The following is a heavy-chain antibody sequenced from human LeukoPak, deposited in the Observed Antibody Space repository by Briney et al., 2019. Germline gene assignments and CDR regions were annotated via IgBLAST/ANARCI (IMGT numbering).Heavy chain of an antibody. V-gene: IGHV1-69*04. J-gene: IGHJ6*02. D-gene: IGHD3-10*01. CDR3: ASRFGEYHYYGMDV. CDR2: IIPILGIA. Sequence: GASVKVSCKASGGTFSSYAISWVRQAPGQGLEWMGRIIPILGIANYAQKFQGRVTITADKSTSTAYMELSSLRSEDTAVYYCASRFGEYHYYGMDVWGQGTTVTVSS. CDR1: GGTFSSYA.